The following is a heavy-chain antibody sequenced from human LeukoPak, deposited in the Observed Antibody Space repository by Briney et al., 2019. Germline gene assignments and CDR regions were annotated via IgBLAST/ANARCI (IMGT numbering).Heavy chain of an antibody. D-gene: IGHD3-10*01. Sequence: PGGSLRLSCAASGFTFSSYSMNWVRQAPGKGLEWVSSISSSSYIYYADSVKGRFTISRDNSKNTLYLQMNSLRAEDTAVYYCARENTLLWFGELRSEHFDYWGQGTLVTVSS. V-gene: IGHV3-21*01. J-gene: IGHJ4*02. CDR1: GFTFSSYS. CDR3: ARENTLLWFGELRSEHFDY. CDR2: ISSSSYI.